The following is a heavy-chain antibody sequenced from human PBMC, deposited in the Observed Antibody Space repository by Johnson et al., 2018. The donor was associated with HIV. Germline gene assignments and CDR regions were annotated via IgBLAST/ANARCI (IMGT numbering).Heavy chain of an antibody. CDR2: ISSDESNK. CDR1: GFTFRSYS. Sequence: QVLLVESGGGVVQPGRSLRLSCAASGFTFRSYSMHWVRQAPGKGLEWVAVISSDESNKYYADSVKGRFTISRDNSKNTLFLQMDSLRADDTAVYYCAREGVSGSYYDAFDIWGQGTMVTVSS. D-gene: IGHD1-26*01. V-gene: IGHV3-30*04. J-gene: IGHJ3*02. CDR3: AREGVSGSYYDAFDI.